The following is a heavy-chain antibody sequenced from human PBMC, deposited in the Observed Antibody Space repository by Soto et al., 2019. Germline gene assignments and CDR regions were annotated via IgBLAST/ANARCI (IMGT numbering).Heavy chain of an antibody. CDR1: GFTFSSYS. V-gene: IGHV3-48*02. Sequence: EVQLVESGGGLVQPGGSLRLSCAASGFTFSSYSMNWVRQAPGKGLEWVSYISSSSSTIYYADSVKGRFTISRDNAKNSLYLQMNSLRDEDTAVYYCARDMRAAAGGYWAYDYWGQGTLVTVSS. CDR2: ISSSSSTI. CDR3: ARDMRAAAGGYWAYDY. D-gene: IGHD6-13*01. J-gene: IGHJ4*02.